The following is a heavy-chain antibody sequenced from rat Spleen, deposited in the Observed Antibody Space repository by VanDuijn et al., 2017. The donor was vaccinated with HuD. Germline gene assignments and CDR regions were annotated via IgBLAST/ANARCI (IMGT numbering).Heavy chain of an antibody. J-gene: IGHJ3*01. D-gene: IGHD1-11*01. CDR2: IWGDGST. CDR3: ARSYGGYTSNWFPY. CDR1: GFSLTSNG. Sequence: QVQVKESGPGLVQPSQTLSLICSVSGFSLTSNGVSWVRQPPGKGLEWMGGIWGDGSTDYNSALKSRLSISRDTSKSQVFLKMDSLQTDDTVIYFCARSYGGYTSNWFPYWGQGTLVTVSS. V-gene: IGHV2-1*01.